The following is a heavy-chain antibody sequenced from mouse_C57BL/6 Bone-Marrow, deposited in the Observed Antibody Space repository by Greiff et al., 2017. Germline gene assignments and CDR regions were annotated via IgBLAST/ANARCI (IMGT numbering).Heavy chain of an antibody. J-gene: IGHJ4*01. V-gene: IGHV6-6*01. CDR3: TRPYYYVSRSYAMDY. D-gene: IGHD1-1*01. CDR2: IRNKANNHAT. Sequence: EVKVEESGGGLVPPGGSMKLSCAASGFTFSDAWMDWVRQSPEKGLEWVAEIRNKANNHATYYAESVKGRFTISRDDSKSSVYLQMNSLRAEDTGIYYCTRPYYYVSRSYAMDYWGQGTSVTVSS. CDR1: GFTFSDAW.